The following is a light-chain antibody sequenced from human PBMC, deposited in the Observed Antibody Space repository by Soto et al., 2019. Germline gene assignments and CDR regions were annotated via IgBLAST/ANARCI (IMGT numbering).Light chain of an antibody. CDR3: QQYTGSPWT. CDR2: DAS. V-gene: IGKV3-11*01. CDR1: QSINRH. Sequence: EIVLTQSPATLSLSPGERATLSCRASQSINRHLAWYRQKPGQAPRLLNYDASNRATGIPARFSGSGSGTDFTLTISRLEPEDFAVYYCQQYTGSPWTFGQGTKVDIK. J-gene: IGKJ1*01.